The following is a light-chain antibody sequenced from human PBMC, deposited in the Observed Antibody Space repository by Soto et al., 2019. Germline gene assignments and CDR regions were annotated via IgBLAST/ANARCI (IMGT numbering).Light chain of an antibody. Sequence: VLTQSPDTLSVSPGDRAALSCSTSQSVSSDLAWYQQKPGQAPRLLIYGASTRATGIPARFSGSGSGTEFTLTISSLQSEDFAVYYCHHYSSWPPYTFGQGTKVDIK. CDR1: QSVSSD. J-gene: IGKJ2*01. V-gene: IGKV3D-15*01. CDR2: GAS. CDR3: HHYSSWPPYT.